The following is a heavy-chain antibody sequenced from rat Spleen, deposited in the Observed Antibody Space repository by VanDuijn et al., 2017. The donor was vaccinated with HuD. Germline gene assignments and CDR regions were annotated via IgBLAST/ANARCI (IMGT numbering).Heavy chain of an antibody. D-gene: IGHD1-2*01. Sequence: EVQLVESGGGLVQPGRSLKLSCAASGFTFSDYNMAWVRQAPKKGLEWVATISYDGSSTYYRDSVKGRFTISRDNAKSTLYLQMDSLRSEDTATYYCARRGSSYGDWFAYWGQGVMVTVSS. CDR2: ISYDGSST. J-gene: IGHJ2*01. CDR1: GFTFSDYN. CDR3: ARRGSSYGDWFAY. V-gene: IGHV5-7*01.